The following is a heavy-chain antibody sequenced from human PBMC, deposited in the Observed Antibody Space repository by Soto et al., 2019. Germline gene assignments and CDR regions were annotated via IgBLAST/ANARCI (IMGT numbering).Heavy chain of an antibody. CDR1: GGCISSYY. Sequence: SETLSLTCSVXGGCISSYYWSWIRQPPGKGLEWIGLIYDSGSTNYNPSLKSRVTISIDTSKNQFFLKLSSVTAADTAVYYCARGGSTTFDYWGQGTLVTVSS. J-gene: IGHJ4*02. CDR2: IYDSGST. CDR3: ARGGSTTFDY. V-gene: IGHV4-59*01. D-gene: IGHD2-2*01.